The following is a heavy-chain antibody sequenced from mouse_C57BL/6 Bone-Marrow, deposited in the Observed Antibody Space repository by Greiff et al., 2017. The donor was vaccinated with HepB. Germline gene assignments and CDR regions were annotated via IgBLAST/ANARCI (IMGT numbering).Heavy chain of an antibody. CDR2: ISYDGSN. D-gene: IGHD2-13*01. CDR3: ARGGLYFDY. J-gene: IGHJ2*01. Sequence: EVQRVESGPGLVKPSQSLSLTCSVTGYSITSGYYWNWIRQFPGNKLEWMGYISYDGSNNYNPSLKNRISITRDTSKNQFFLKLNSVTTEDTATYYCARGGLYFDYWGQGTTLTVSS. V-gene: IGHV3-6*01. CDR1: GYSITSGYY.